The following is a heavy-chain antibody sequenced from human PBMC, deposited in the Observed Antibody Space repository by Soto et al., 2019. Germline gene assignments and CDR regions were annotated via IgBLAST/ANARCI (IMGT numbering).Heavy chain of an antibody. J-gene: IGHJ4*02. CDR3: VRDMQLWRLDS. V-gene: IGHV3-74*03. Sequence: EVQLVESGGGLVQPGESLRLSCAASGLTFRSYWMHWVRQAPGKGLVWVSRINTDGSVAMYVDSVKGRFTISRDNAKNSLYLHLNSLRAEDTAVYYCVRDMQLWRLDSWVQGTLVTVSS. D-gene: IGHD2-21*01. CDR2: INTDGSVA. CDR1: GLTFRSYW.